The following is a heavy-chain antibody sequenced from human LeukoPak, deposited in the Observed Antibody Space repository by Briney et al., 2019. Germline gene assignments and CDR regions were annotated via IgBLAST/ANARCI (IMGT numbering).Heavy chain of an antibody. Sequence: SETLPLTCTVSGGSISSYYWSWIRQPPGKGLEWIGYIYYSGSTNYNPSLKSRVTISVDTSKNQFSLKLSSVTAADTAVYYCARALPQSNNFDYWGQGTLVTVSS. CDR3: ARALPQSNNFDY. CDR2: IYYSGST. J-gene: IGHJ4*02. CDR1: GGSISSYY. V-gene: IGHV4-59*13.